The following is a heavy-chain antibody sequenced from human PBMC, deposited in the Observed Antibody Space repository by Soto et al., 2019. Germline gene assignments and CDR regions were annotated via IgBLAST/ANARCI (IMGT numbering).Heavy chain of an antibody. CDR1: SDSISSYY. CDR2: TDYSGNT. CDR3: ARAVGDPLYYLDY. Sequence: QVQLQESGPGLVRPSETLSLTCTVSSDSISSYYWIWIRQCPGKGLEWIGYTDYSGNTNYNPSLKSRVTISGDTSKNQFSLRLSSVTAADTAVYYCARAVGDPLYYLDYWGQGTLVTVSS. J-gene: IGHJ4*02. V-gene: IGHV4-59*08. D-gene: IGHD6-19*01.